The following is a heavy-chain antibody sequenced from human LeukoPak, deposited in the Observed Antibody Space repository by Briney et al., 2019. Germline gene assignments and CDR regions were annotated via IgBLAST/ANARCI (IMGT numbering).Heavy chain of an antibody. CDR2: IIPILGIA. Sequence: ASVKASCKASGGTFSSYAISWVRQAPGQGLEWMGRIIPILGIANYAQKFQGRVTITADKSTSTAYMELSSLRSEDTAVYYCARERYPYSSSPNYKYYYGMDVWGQGTTVTVSS. J-gene: IGHJ6*02. V-gene: IGHV1-69*04. D-gene: IGHD6-13*01. CDR1: GGTFSSYA. CDR3: ARERYPYSSSPNYKYYYGMDV.